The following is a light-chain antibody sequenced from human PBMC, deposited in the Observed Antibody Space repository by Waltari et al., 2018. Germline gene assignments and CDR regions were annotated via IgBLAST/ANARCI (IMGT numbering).Light chain of an antibody. CDR3: CSYAGSFTWV. J-gene: IGLJ3*02. Sequence: QSALPQPASVSGSPGQSFTISCTGTSSDVGGYNLVSWYQQHPGKAPKLLIYDVSERPSGVSSRFSGSKSGNTASLTISGIQADDEADYYCCSYAGSFTWVFGGGTKVTVL. CDR2: DVS. CDR1: SSDVGGYNL. V-gene: IGLV2-23*02.